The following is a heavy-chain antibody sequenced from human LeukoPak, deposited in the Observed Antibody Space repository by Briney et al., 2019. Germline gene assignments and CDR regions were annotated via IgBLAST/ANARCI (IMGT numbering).Heavy chain of an antibody. CDR2: ISAYNGNT. CDR3: ARDGRQWVPLNWFDP. Sequence: AAAVKVSCKASGYTFNTYGINCVRHAPGQGLEWMGWISAYNGNTNYAQNFQGRITLTTDTPTSTAYMDLTSLRFDDTAVYYCARDGRQWVPLNWFDPWGQGTLVIVSS. D-gene: IGHD6-19*01. CDR1: GYTFNTYG. J-gene: IGHJ5*02. V-gene: IGHV1-18*04.